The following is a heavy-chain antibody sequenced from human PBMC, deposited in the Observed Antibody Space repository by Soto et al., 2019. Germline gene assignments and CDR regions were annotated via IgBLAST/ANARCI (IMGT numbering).Heavy chain of an antibody. CDR1: GFIFISYA. V-gene: IGHV3-23*01. CDR3: ARHWALGPPPDY. J-gene: IGHJ4*02. D-gene: IGHD3-16*01. Sequence: LMLSCASSGFIFISYALSWVRQAPGKGLEWVSAISGSGTTTYYADSVKGRFTFSRDNSKNMLYLQMNSLRAEDTAVYYCARHWALGPPPDYWGQGTLVTAPQ. CDR2: ISGSGTTT.